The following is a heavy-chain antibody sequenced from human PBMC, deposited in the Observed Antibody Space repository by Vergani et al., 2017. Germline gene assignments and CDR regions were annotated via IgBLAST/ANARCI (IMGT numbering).Heavy chain of an antibody. Sequence: QVQLVQSGGGVVQPGGSLRLSCVASGFTFNRYGMQWVRQAPGKGLEWVAYVLFDGSNEYYADSVKGRFIVSRDNSNDALYLQMNSLRTDDTAVYYCARDLVYWHEGSCALWGQGSVVTVSS. V-gene: IGHV3-30*02. D-gene: IGHD2-15*01. J-gene: IGHJ4*02. CDR2: VLFDGSNE. CDR3: ARDLVYWHEGSCAL. CDR1: GFTFNRYG.